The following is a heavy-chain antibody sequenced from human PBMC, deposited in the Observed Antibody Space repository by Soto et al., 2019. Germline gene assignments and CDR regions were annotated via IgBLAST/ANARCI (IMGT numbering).Heavy chain of an antibody. D-gene: IGHD3-16*02. CDR2: ISGSGGST. Sequence: PGGSLRLSCAASGFTFSSYAMSWVRQAPGKGLEWVSAISGSGGSTYYADSVKGRFTISRDNSKNTLYLQMNSLRAEDTAVYYCARAKYDYIWGSYPLVHHDYWGQGTLVTVSS. V-gene: IGHV3-23*01. CDR3: ARAKYDYIWGSYPLVHHDY. CDR1: GFTFSSYA. J-gene: IGHJ4*02.